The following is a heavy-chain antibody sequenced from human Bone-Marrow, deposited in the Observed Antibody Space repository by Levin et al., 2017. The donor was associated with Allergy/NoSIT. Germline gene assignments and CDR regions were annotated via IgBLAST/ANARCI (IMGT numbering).Heavy chain of an antibody. D-gene: IGHD1/OR15-1a*01. CDR1: GYTFTDYH. CDR3: ARASPWNKNDARWFDP. J-gene: IGHJ5*02. Sequence: EASVKVSCKTSGYTFTDYHIHWVRQAPGQGLEWMGWINPNGDGTNYARKFQGRVAMTRDTSVSTVYMEMWSLTSGDTAVYYCARASPWNKNDARWFDPWGQGTLVTVSS. CDR2: INPNGDGT. V-gene: IGHV1-2*02.